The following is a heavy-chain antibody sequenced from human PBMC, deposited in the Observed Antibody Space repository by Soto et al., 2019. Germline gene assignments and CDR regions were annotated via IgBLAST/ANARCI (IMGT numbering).Heavy chain of an antibody. CDR3: AKETSTKTYDSFDF. Sequence: GGSLRLSCTASGFTFSTYAMSWVRQAPGEGLEWVSSISESGVYTDYADSEKGRFTISRDNSKNTLYVQMTSLRAEDTAVYYCAKETSTKTYDSFDFVGQGTLVTVSS. CDR2: ISESGVYT. J-gene: IGHJ3*01. CDR1: GFTFSTYA. V-gene: IGHV3-23*01. D-gene: IGHD1-26*01.